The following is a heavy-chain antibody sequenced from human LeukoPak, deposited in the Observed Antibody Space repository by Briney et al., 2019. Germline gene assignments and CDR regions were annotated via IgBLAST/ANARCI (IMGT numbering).Heavy chain of an antibody. D-gene: IGHD4-17*01. V-gene: IGHV7-4-1*02. CDR1: GYTFTSYA. J-gene: IGHJ6*02. CDR3: ARASPLYDYGYYYGMDV. Sequence: ASVKVSCKASGYTFTSYAMNWVRQAPGQGLEWMGWINTNTGNPTYAQGFTGRFVFSLDTSVSTAYLQISSLKAEDTAVYYCARASPLYDYGYYYGMDVWGQGTTVTVSS. CDR2: INTNTGNP.